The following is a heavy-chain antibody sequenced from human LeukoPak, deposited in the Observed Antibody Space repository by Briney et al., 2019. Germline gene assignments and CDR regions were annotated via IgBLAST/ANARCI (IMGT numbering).Heavy chain of an antibody. V-gene: IGHV3-7*01. CDR3: ARVSNSSSWYRHYYGMDV. CDR2: IKKDGSEI. D-gene: IGHD6-13*01. J-gene: IGHJ6*02. Sequence: GGSLRLSCAASGFAFSTYWMSWVRQAPGKGLEWVANIKKDGSEIYYVDSVKGRFTISRDNAKNSLYLQMNSLRAEDTAVYYCARVSNSSSWYRHYYGMDVWGQGTTVTVSS. CDR1: GFAFSTYW.